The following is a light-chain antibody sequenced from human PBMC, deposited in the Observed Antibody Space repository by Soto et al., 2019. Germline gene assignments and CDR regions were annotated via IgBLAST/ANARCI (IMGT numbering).Light chain of an antibody. Sequence: QSALTQPASVSGSPGQSITISCTGTSGDVGSYNLVSWYQQHPGKAPKLMIYEVSKRPSGVSNRFSGSKSGNTASLTISGLQAEDEADYYCSPYAGGSPPYVFGTGTKVPVL. CDR2: EVS. CDR3: SPYAGGSPPYV. V-gene: IGLV2-23*02. J-gene: IGLJ1*01. CDR1: SGDVGSYNL.